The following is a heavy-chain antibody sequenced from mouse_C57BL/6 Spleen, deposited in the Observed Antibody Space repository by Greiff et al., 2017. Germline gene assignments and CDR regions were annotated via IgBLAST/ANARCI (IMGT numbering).Heavy chain of an antibody. CDR1: GYTFTSYW. J-gene: IGHJ2*01. D-gene: IGHD3-2*02. Sequence: QVQLKQPGAALAKPGASVKVSCKASGYTFTSYWMPWVKQRPGQGLEWIGRIHPSDSDTNYNQKFKGKATLTVDKSSSTAYMQLSSLTSEDSAVYYCAIEEAPQAIFDYWGQGTTLTVSS. CDR3: AIEEAPQAIFDY. CDR2: IHPSDSDT. V-gene: IGHV1-74*01.